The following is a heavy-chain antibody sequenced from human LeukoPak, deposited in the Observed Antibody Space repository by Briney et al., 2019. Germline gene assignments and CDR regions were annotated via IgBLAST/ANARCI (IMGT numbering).Heavy chain of an antibody. Sequence: ASVKVSCKASGYTFTGSHMQWVRQAPEQGLEWLGLINANSGDTNYGQKFQGRVTMTGETSISTAYMELSRLRSDDTAVYYCARDYCSSTSCLFDYWGQGTLVTVSS. J-gene: IGHJ4*02. CDR3: ARDYCSSTSCLFDY. CDR2: INANSGDT. CDR1: GYTFTGSH. D-gene: IGHD2-2*01. V-gene: IGHV1-2*06.